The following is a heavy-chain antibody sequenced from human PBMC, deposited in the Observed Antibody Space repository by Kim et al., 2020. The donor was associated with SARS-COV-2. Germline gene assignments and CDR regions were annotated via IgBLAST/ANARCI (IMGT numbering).Heavy chain of an antibody. J-gene: IGHJ4*02. V-gene: IGHV4-34*01. CDR2: T. CDR3: ARGAAAKKLDY. D-gene: IGHD6-13*01. Sequence: TNCNPSLKSRVTRSVDTSKNQFSLKLSSVTAADTAVYYCARGAAAKKLDYWGQGTLVTVSS.